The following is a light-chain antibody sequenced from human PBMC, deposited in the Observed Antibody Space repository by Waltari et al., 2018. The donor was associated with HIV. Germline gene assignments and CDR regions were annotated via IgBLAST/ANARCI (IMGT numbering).Light chain of an antibody. V-gene: IGKV2-24*01. J-gene: IGKJ4*01. CDR2: KTS. Sequence: DIVMTQTPLSSPVTRGQPASIFCRSSQSLVRSDGDSYLSWLHQRPGQPPRVLIYKTSNRFSGVPDRFSGSGAGTDFTLTISRVEAEDVGIYYCMQTTQFPLTFGGGTKVEIK. CDR1: QSLVRSDGDSY. CDR3: MQTTQFPLT.